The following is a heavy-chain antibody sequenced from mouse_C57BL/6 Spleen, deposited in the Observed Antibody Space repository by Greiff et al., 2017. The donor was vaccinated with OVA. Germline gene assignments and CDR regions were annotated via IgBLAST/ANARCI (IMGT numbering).Heavy chain of an antibody. Sequence: EVKLMESGGGLVKPGGSLKLSCAASGFTFSDYGMHWVRQAPEKGLEWVAYISSGSSTIYYADTVKGRFTISRDNAKNTLFLQMTSLRSEDTAMYYCARNDRDYYAMDYWGQGTSVTVSS. CDR1: GFTFSDYG. J-gene: IGHJ4*01. CDR2: ISSGSSTI. V-gene: IGHV5-17*01. D-gene: IGHD2-12*01. CDR3: ARNDRDYYAMDY.